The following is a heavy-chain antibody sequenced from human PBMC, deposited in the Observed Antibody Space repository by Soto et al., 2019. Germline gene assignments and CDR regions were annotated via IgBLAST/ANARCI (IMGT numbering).Heavy chain of an antibody. Sequence: SETLSLTCTVSGGSISTYYWSWIRQSPGKGLEWIGYIYYSGSTNYNPSLKSRVTISVDTSKNQFSLNLSSVTAADTAIYYCARGGIRQTFDYWGQGTLVTVSS. V-gene: IGHV4-59*01. CDR1: GGSISTYY. J-gene: IGHJ4*02. CDR3: ARGGIRQTFDY. CDR2: IYYSGST.